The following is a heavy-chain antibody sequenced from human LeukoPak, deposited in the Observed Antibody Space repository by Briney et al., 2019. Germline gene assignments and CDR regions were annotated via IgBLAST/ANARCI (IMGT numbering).Heavy chain of an antibody. Sequence: GGSLRLSCAASGFTFSSYSMNWVRQAPGKGLEWVSSISSSSSYIYYADSVKGRFTISRDNAKDSLYLQMNSLRAEDTAVYYCARDALIAAQKDYWGQGTLVTVSS. CDR1: GFTFSSYS. V-gene: IGHV3-21*01. CDR3: ARDALIAAQKDY. D-gene: IGHD6-13*01. CDR2: ISSSSSYI. J-gene: IGHJ4*02.